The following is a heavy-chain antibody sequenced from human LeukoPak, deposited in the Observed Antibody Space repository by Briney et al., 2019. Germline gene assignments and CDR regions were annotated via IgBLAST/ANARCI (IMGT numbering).Heavy chain of an antibody. CDR3: ARIRGGYNDAYDI. D-gene: IGHD5-24*01. V-gene: IGHV1-46*01. CDR1: GYTFTSYY. Sequence: ASVKVSCKASGYTFTSYYMHWVRQAPGQGLEWMGIINPSGGSTSYAQNFQGRVTMTRDTSTSTVYMGLSSLRSEDTAVYYCARIRGGYNDAYDIWGQGTMVTVSS. CDR2: INPSGGST. J-gene: IGHJ3*02.